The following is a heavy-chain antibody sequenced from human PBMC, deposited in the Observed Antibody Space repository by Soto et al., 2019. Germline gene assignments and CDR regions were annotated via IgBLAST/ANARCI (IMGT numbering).Heavy chain of an antibody. J-gene: IGHJ4*02. CDR1: GFTFSSYA. CDR2: ISGSGGST. CDR3: AKDEWSRTSFDY. Sequence: EVQLLESGGGLVQPGGSLRLSCAASGFTFSSYAMSWVRQAPGKGLECVSAISGSGGSTYYADSVKGRFTVSRDNSKNTLYLQMSSLRAEDTAVYYCAKDEWSRTSFDYWGQGTLVTVSS. D-gene: IGHD2-8*01. V-gene: IGHV3-23*01.